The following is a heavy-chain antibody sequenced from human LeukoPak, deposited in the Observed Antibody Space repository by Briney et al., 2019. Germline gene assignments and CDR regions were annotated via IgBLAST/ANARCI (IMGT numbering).Heavy chain of an antibody. D-gene: IGHD3-10*02. CDR1: GFTFSSYW. J-gene: IGHJ3*02. V-gene: IGHV3-74*01. CDR2: VSGDGNIT. Sequence: GGSLRLSCAASGFTFSSYWMHWVRHAPGKGLVWLSRVSGDGNITTYADSVRGRFTVSRDNAKNTLYLQMNSLAVEDTSVYYCARRGLVPAFDIRGQGTMVTVSS. CDR3: ARRGLVPAFDI.